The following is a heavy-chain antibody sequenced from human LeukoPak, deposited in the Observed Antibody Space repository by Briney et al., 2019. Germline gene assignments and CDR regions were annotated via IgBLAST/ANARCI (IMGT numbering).Heavy chain of an antibody. CDR2: ISAYNGNT. CDR3: AREPQWELTGGFDY. V-gene: IGHV1-18*01. Sequence: ASVNVSFKASGYTFSSYGISWVRQAPGQGLEWMGWISAYNGNTNYAQKLQGRVTMSTDTSTSTAYMELRSLRSDDTAVYYCAREPQWELTGGFDYWGQGTLVTVSS. D-gene: IGHD1-26*01. J-gene: IGHJ4*02. CDR1: GYTFSSYG.